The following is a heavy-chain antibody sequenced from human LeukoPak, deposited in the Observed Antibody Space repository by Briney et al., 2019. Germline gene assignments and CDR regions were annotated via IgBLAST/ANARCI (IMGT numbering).Heavy chain of an antibody. V-gene: IGHV4-59*01. CDR2: IYYSGGT. J-gene: IGHJ4*02. Sequence: SETLSLTCTVSGGSISSYYWSWIRQPPGKGLEWIGFIYYSGGTNYNPSLRSRVTMSVDTSKNRFSLRLSSVTAADTAVYYCARRYCSGSSCYSAFDYWGQGTLVTVSS. D-gene: IGHD2-15*01. CDR3: ARRYCSGSSCYSAFDY. CDR1: GGSISSYY.